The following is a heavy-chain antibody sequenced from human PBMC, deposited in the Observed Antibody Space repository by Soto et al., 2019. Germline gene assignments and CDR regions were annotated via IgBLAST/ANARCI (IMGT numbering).Heavy chain of an antibody. CDR3: ARGRGYSYGIDY. J-gene: IGHJ4*02. CDR1: GGSISSGDHY. D-gene: IGHD5-18*01. V-gene: IGHV4-30-4*01. Sequence: QVQLQESGPGLVKPSQTLPLTCTVSGGSISSGDHYWSWIRQPPGKGLEYIGYIYNSGSAYYNPSLRSRVPISVDTSKNQFSLKLSSVTAADTAVYYGARGRGYSYGIDYWGQGTLVTVSS. CDR2: IYNSGSA.